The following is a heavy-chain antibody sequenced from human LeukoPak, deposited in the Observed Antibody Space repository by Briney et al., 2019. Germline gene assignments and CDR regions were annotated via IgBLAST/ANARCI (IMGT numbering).Heavy chain of an antibody. J-gene: IGHJ5*02. CDR2: IYYSGST. CDR3: ARHGSIAAAGFDP. V-gene: IGHV4-59*08. Sequence: SETLSLTCTVSGGSICSYYWSWIRQPPGKGLEWIGYIYYSGSTNYNPSLKSRVTISVDTSKNQFSLKLSSVTAADTAVYYCARHGSIAAAGFDPWGQGTLVTVSS. CDR1: GGSICSYY. D-gene: IGHD6-13*01.